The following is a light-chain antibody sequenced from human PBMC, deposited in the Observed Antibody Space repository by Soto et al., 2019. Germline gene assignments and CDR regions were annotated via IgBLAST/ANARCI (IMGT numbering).Light chain of an antibody. V-gene: IGKV3-11*01. CDR1: QGVSSS. CDR2: DAS. Sequence: EIVLTQSPATLSLSPGERATLSCRASQGVSSSLAWYQQKPGQAPRLLIYDASNRATGIPARFSGSGSGTDFTLTISSLDPEDFAVYYCQQRSNWPMSTFGQGTRLEIK. J-gene: IGKJ5*01. CDR3: QQRSNWPMST.